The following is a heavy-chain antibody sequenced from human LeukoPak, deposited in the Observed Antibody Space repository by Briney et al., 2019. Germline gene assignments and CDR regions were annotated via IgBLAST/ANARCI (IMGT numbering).Heavy chain of an antibody. D-gene: IGHD1-1*01. J-gene: IGHJ4*02. CDR1: GYTFTSYG. CDR3: AREPPTTGTTTFDY. V-gene: IGHV1-18*01. CDR2: ISAYNGNT. Sequence: GASVKVSCKASGYTFTSYGISWVRQAPGQGLEWMGWISAYNGNTNYAQKLQGRVTMTTDTSTSTAYMELRSLRSDDTAVYYCAREPPTTGTTTFDYWGQGTLVTVSS.